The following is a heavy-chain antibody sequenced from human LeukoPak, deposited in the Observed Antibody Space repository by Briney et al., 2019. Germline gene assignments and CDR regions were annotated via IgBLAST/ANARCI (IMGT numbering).Heavy chain of an antibody. Sequence: SETLSLTCTVSGGSISSYYWSWIRQPAGKGLEWIGRIYTSGSTNYNPSLKSRVTMSVDTSKNQFSLKLNSVTAADTAVYYCARSGRSCSGGRCPRGWFDPWGQGTLVTVSS. CDR1: GGSISSYY. V-gene: IGHV4-4*07. J-gene: IGHJ5*02. CDR2: IYTSGST. D-gene: IGHD2-15*01. CDR3: ARSGRSCSGGRCPRGWFDP.